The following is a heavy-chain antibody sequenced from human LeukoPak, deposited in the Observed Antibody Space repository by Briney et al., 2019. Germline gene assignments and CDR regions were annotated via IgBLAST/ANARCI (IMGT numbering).Heavy chain of an antibody. D-gene: IGHD4-23*01. J-gene: IGHJ4*02. CDR1: GFSFSSFW. Sequence: GGSLRLSCVGSGFSFSSFWMSWVRQAPGKGLEWVANIKSDGSETYYVDSVKGRFTISRDNAKNSLYLQMNSLRAEDTAVYYCAGDQVVRRYGGHSAYWGQGTLVTVSS. CDR3: AGDQVVRRYGGHSAY. V-gene: IGHV3-7*01. CDR2: IKSDGSET.